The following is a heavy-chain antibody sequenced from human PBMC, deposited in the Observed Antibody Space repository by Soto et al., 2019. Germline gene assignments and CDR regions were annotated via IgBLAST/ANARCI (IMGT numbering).Heavy chain of an antibody. J-gene: IGHJ4*02. V-gene: IGHV3-23*03. Sequence: EVQLLESGGGLVQPGGSLRLSCAASGFPFSTFDMSWVRQAPGKGLEWVSVLLRGDSNTYYADSVKGRFTISRDNSRNTLYLQMGSLRADDTAVYYCVKGAWLDYWGQGTLVTVSS. CDR2: LLRGDSNT. CDR3: VKGAWLDY. CDR1: GFPFSTFD.